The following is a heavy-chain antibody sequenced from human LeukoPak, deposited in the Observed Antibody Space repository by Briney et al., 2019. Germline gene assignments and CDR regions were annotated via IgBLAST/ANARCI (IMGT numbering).Heavy chain of an antibody. V-gene: IGHV3-30*02. CDR2: IRFDGSKK. Sequence: PGGSLRLSCAASGFTFRSYGIHWVRQAPGEGLDWVSFIRFDGSKKDYADSVKGRFTISRDNSKNTLYLQMNSLRAEDTAVYYCAKDPGYWGQGTLVTVSS. CDR3: AKDPGY. D-gene: IGHD1-14*01. CDR1: GFTFRSYG. J-gene: IGHJ4*02.